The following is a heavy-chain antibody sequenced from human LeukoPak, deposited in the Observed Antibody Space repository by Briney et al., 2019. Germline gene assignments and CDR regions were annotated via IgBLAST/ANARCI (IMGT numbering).Heavy chain of an antibody. CDR3: ARAQDYGGNSDYWYFDF. V-gene: IGHV4-34*01. CDR2: IYHSGGT. D-gene: IGHD4-23*01. CDR1: GVTFSGYY. J-gene: IGHJ2*01. Sequence: AGTLCLSCAVSGVTFSGYYRSWVRQPPGKGLEWIGEIYHSGGTNYNPSLKTRVTTSVDTSKNPFSLKLNCVTAADTAVYYCARAQDYGGNSDYWYFDFWGRGTPVTVSS.